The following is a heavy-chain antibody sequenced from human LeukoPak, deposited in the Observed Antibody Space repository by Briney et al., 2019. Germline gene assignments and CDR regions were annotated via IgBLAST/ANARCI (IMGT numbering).Heavy chain of an antibody. CDR1: GFTFNNYT. V-gene: IGHV3-21*01. D-gene: IGHD2-2*01. CDR2: ISSSSSYI. Sequence: KPGGSLRLSCAASGFTFNNYTMNWVRQAPGKGLEWVSSISSSSSYIYYADSVKGRFTISRDNAKNSLYLQMNSLRAEDSAVYYCASLVVPAASYWGQGTLVTVSS. J-gene: IGHJ4*02. CDR3: ASLVVPAASY.